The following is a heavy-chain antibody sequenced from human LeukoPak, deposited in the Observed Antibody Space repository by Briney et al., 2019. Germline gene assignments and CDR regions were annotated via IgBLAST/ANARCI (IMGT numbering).Heavy chain of an antibody. V-gene: IGHV3-48*02. Sequence: GGSLRPSCAASGFTFSTYSMNWVRQAPGKGLEWVSYISSGSNTIYYADSVKGRFSISRDNAKNSLFLQMNNLRDEDTAVYYCVRDLPSSGWPYWGRGTLVTVSS. CDR1: GFTFSTYS. D-gene: IGHD6-19*01. J-gene: IGHJ4*02. CDR3: VRDLPSSGWPY. CDR2: ISSGSNTI.